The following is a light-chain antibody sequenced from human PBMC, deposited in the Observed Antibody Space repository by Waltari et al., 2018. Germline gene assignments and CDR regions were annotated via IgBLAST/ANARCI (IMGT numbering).Light chain of an antibody. CDR2: AAS. Sequence: DIQMTQSPSSLSASVGDTVTITCRAGQSISSYLNWYQQKPGKAPKLLIYAASSLQSGVPSRFSGSGSGTDFTLTINSLQPEDLATYYCQQSYTTPETFGPGTKVEVK. V-gene: IGKV1-39*01. J-gene: IGKJ1*01. CDR3: QQSYTTPET. CDR1: QSISSY.